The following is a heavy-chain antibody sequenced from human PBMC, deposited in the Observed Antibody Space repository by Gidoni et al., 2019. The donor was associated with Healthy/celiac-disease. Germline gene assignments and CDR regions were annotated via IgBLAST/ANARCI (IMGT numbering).Heavy chain of an antibody. V-gene: IGHV4-4*07. CDR1: GCSISSYY. J-gene: IGHJ4*02. D-gene: IGHD3-16*01. CDR3: ARANYDYVWGSYYFDY. Sequence: QWQLQESAPGLVKPSETLSLTCTVSGCSISSYYWSWIRQPAGKGLEWIGRIYTSGSTNYNPSLKSRVTMSVDTSKNQFSLKLSSVTAADTAVYYCARANYDYVWGSYYFDYWGQGTLVTVSS. CDR2: IYTSGST.